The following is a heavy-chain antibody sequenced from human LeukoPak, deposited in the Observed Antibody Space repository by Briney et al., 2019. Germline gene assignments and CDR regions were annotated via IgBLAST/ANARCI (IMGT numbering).Heavy chain of an antibody. CDR3: ARESIGYYGK. V-gene: IGHV4-59*01. CDR2: IYYSGST. J-gene: IGHJ4*02. CDR1: GGSISSYY. D-gene: IGHD2-21*01. Sequence: SSETLSLTCTVSGGSISSYYWSWIRQPPGKGLEWIGYIYYSGSTNYNPSLKSRVTISVDTSRNQFSLKLSSVTAADTAVYYCARESIGYYGKWGQGTLVTVSS.